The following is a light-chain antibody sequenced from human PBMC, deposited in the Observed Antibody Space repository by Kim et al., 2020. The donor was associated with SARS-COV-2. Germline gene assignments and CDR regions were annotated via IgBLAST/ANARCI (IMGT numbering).Light chain of an antibody. Sequence: PGERATLSCRASQSVGNSLAWFQQKPGQAPRLLIFETSNRATGIPARFSGSGSGTAFTLTISSLEPEDFAVYYCQQRYNWPLTFGGGTKVDIK. CDR2: ETS. J-gene: IGKJ4*01. CDR3: QQRYNWPLT. CDR1: QSVGNS. V-gene: IGKV3-11*01.